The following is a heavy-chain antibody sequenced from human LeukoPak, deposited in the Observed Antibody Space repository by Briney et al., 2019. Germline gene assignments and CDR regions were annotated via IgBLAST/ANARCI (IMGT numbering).Heavy chain of an antibody. V-gene: IGHV5-51*01. D-gene: IGHD3-10*01. CDR2: IYPGDSDT. Sequence: GESLQISCKGSGYSFTSYWIGWVRQLPGKGLEWMGIIYPGDSDTRYSPSFQGQVTISADKSISTAYLQWSSLKASDTAMYYCARQMGVRGAAYYYYMDVWGKGTTVTVSS. J-gene: IGHJ6*03. CDR1: GYSFTSYW. CDR3: ARQMGVRGAAYYYYMDV.